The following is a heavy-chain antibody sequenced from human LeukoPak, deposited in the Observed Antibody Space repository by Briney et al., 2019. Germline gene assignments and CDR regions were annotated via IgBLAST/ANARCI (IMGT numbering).Heavy chain of an antibody. CDR3: AFGSSWSMIVVPKEYYFDY. CDR1: GYTFTSYD. CDR2: MNPNSGNT. V-gene: IGHV1-8*01. D-gene: IGHD3-22*01. J-gene: IGHJ4*02. Sequence: ASVKVSCKASGYTFTSYDINWVRQATGQGLEWMGWMNPNSGNTGYARKFQGRVTMTRNTSISTAYMELSSLRSEDTAVYYCAFGSSWSMIVVPKEYYFDYWGQGTLVTVSS.